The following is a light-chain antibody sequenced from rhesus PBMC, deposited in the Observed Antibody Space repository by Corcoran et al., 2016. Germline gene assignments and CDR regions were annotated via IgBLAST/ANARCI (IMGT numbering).Light chain of an antibody. V-gene: IGKV1-28*02. CDR3: QQYKSYPLT. CDR2: AST. Sequence: DIQMTQSPSSLSASVGDTVTITCRASQGISSYLNWLQQKPGKAPKVLIYASTTLQSGDPSRFSGSGSGTDLTLTISSLQPEDFATYYCQQYKSYPLTFGGGTKVEIK. J-gene: IGKJ4*01. CDR1: QGISSY.